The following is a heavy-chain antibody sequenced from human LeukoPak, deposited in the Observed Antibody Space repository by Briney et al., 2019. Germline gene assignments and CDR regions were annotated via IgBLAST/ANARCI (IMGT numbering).Heavy chain of an antibody. CDR1: GFTFSSYS. CDR3: AREDAAGTTLADY. CDR2: ISSSSSYI. J-gene: IGHJ4*02. D-gene: IGHD6-13*01. Sequence: GGSLRLSCAASGFTFSSYSMNWVRQAPGKGLEWVSSISSSSSYIYYADSVKGRFTISRDNARNSLYLQMNSLRAEDTAVYYCAREDAAGTTLADYWGQGTLVTVSS. V-gene: IGHV3-21*01.